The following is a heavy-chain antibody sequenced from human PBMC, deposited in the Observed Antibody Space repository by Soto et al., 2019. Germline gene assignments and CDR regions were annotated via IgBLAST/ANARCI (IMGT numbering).Heavy chain of an antibody. CDR3: ARVVAVSASRPRFDY. J-gene: IGHJ4*02. V-gene: IGHV4-38-2*01. D-gene: IGHD6-19*01. CDR1: GYSISSGYY. CDR2: IYHGGST. Sequence: PPETLSLTCAVSGYSISSGYYWGWLRQPPGKGLEWIGSIYHGGSTYYNPSLNSRVTLSIDMTNNHVSLILNSVTAADTAVYYCARVVAVSASRPRFDYWGQGTLVTVSS.